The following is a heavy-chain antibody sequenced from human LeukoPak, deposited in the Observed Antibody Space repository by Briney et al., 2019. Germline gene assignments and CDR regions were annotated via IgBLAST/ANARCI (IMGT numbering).Heavy chain of an antibody. CDR2: IHSGGDT. CDR3: VSHSDSLTSYSFDY. V-gene: IGHV3-53*01. Sequence: GGSLKLSCAASGFTVSSNYMSWIRQAPGKGLEWVSIIHSGGDTKYADSVKGRFAISRDNSKNTLSLQMNNLRAEDTAVYYCVSHSDSLTSYSFDYWGQGTLVTVSS. D-gene: IGHD3-9*01. CDR1: GFTVSSNY. J-gene: IGHJ4*02.